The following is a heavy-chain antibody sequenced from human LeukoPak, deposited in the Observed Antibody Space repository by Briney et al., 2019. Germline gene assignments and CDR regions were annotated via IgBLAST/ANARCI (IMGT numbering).Heavy chain of an antibody. CDR1: GGAFSGYF. CDR2: INHSGST. Sequence: SETLSLTCAVYGGAFSGYFWTWIRQPPGKGLEWIGEINHSGSTNCNPSLKSRVTISVDTSKNQFFLNLTSVTAADTATYYCARGSALTMGIDPWGQGTLVTVSS. V-gene: IGHV4-34*01. J-gene: IGHJ5*01. CDR3: ARGSALTMGIDP. D-gene: IGHD3-10*01.